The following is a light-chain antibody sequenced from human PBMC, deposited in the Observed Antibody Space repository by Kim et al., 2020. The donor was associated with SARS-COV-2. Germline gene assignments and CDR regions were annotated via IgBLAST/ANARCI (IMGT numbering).Light chain of an antibody. CDR1: SPTIGNTY. J-gene: IGLJ3*02. V-gene: IGLV1-51*01. CDR2: DNN. CDR3: GTWDSSLSAGLWV. Sequence: TISVSGSSPTIGNTYVLCYPQLPGTAPTLLIYDNNKRPSGIPHRFSGSKSGTSATLFITGLQTGDEADYYCGTWDSSLSAGLWVFGGGTKLIVL.